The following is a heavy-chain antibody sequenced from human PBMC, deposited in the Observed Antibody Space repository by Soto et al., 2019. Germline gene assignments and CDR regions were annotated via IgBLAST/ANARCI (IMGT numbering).Heavy chain of an antibody. J-gene: IGHJ6*02. CDR3: ASSIDLYYDSSGALDV. Sequence: SQTLSLTCAISGDSVSSNSAAWNWIRQSPSRGLEWLGRTYYRSKWYNDYAVSVKSRITINPDTSKNQFSLQLNSVTPEDTAVYYCASSIDLYYDSSGALDVWGQGTTVTVSS. D-gene: IGHD3-22*01. CDR1: GDSVSSNSAA. CDR2: TYYRSKWYN. V-gene: IGHV6-1*01.